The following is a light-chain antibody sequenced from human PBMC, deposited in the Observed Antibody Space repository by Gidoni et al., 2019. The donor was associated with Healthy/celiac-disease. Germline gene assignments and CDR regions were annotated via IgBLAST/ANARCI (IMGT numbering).Light chain of an antibody. J-gene: IGLJ3*02. CDR2: SNN. CDR1: SSNIGSNT. CDR3: AAWDDSLNGWV. V-gene: IGLV1-44*01. Sequence: QSVLTQPPSASGTPGQRVTISCSGSSSNIGSNTVNWYQQLPGTPPKLLIYSNNQRPSGVPDRFSSSKSGTSASLAISGLRSEDEADYYCAAWDDSLNGWVFGGGTKLTVL.